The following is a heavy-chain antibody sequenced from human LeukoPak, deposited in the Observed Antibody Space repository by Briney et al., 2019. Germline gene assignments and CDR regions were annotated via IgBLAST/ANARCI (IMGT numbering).Heavy chain of an antibody. J-gene: IGHJ4*02. CDR2: IYYSGST. CDR3: ARREGVTDFDY. D-gene: IGHD2-21*02. CDR1: GGSISSSSYY. V-gene: IGHV4-39*07. Sequence: SETLSLTCTVSGGSISSSSYYWGWIRQPPGKGLGWIGSIYYSGSTYYNPSLKRRVTISVDTYKNQFSLKLSYVTAADTAVYYCARREGVTDFDYWGQGTLVTVSS.